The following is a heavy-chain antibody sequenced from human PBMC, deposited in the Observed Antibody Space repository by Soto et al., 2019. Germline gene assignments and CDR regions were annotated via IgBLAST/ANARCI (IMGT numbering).Heavy chain of an antibody. V-gene: IGHV1-46*03. CDR3: ARHLAAGDS. Sequence: QVQLVQSGAEVKKPGASVRVSCKASGYTFTSYYIHWVRQAPGQGPEWMAIVNPTGGSTNYAQKFQGRITVTFDTSTSTVFMELNSLRYEDTAVYYCARHLAAGDSWGQGTLVTVSS. CDR2: VNPTGGST. CDR1: GYTFTSYY. J-gene: IGHJ4*02. D-gene: IGHD6-25*01.